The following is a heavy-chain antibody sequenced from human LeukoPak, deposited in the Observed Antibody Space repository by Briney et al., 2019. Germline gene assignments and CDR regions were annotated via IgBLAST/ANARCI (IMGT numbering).Heavy chain of an antibody. D-gene: IGHD1-26*01. Sequence: PSETLSLTCTVSGGSIRNTSYYWGWIRQSPGKGLEWVGSIYYTGATYSNPSLKSRVTMSLDTSKNQFSLKLSFVTAADTAVYYCARGELPGYWGQGTLVTVSS. J-gene: IGHJ4*02. CDR2: IYYTGAT. V-gene: IGHV4-39*07. CDR3: ARGELPGY. CDR1: GGSIRNTSYY.